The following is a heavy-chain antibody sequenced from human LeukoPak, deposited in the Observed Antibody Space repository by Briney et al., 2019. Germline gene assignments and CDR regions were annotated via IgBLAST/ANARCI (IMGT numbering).Heavy chain of an antibody. CDR3: ARLKPIFGVIKNWFDP. CDR2: IYTSGST. V-gene: IGHV4-61*02. Sequence: TSQTLSLTCTVSGGSISSGSYYWSWIRQPAGKGLEWIGRIYTSGSTNYNPSLKSRVTISVDTSKNQFSLKLSSVTAADTAVYYCARLKPIFGVIKNWFDPWGQGTLVTVSS. CDR1: GGSISSGSYY. D-gene: IGHD3-3*01. J-gene: IGHJ5*02.